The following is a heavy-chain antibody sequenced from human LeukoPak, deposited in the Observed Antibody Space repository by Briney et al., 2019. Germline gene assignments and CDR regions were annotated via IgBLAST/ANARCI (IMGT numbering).Heavy chain of an antibody. J-gene: IGHJ4*02. V-gene: IGHV1-8*03. CDR1: GYTFSNYD. CDR3: ARVAGPVDY. Sequence: AASVKVSCEASGYTFSNYDINWVRQATGQGLEWMGWMNPTSGNTGYAEKFQGRVTITRNTSISTAYMELSSLRSEDTAVYYCARVAGPVDYWGQGTLVTVSS. D-gene: IGHD6-19*01. CDR2: MNPTSGNT.